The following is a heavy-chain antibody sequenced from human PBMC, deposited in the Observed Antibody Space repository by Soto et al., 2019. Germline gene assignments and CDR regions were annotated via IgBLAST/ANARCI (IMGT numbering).Heavy chain of an antibody. CDR2: IWYDGSNK. D-gene: IGHD6-6*01. CDR3: ARDGAFIEYSSSPHPLPYYYYGMDV. J-gene: IGHJ6*02. V-gene: IGHV3-33*01. Sequence: QVQLVESGGGVVQPGRSLRLSCAASGFTFNSYGMHWVRQAPGKGLEWVAVIWYDGSNKYYADSVKGRFTISRDNSKNTLYLQMNSLRAEDTAVYYCARDGAFIEYSSSPHPLPYYYYGMDVWGQGTTVTVSS. CDR1: GFTFNSYG.